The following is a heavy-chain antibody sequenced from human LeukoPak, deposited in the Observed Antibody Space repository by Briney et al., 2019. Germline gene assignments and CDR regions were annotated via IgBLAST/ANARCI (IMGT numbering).Heavy chain of an antibody. CDR3: ARGDRYAMDV. Sequence: GGSLRLSCAASGFTFSSYWMHWARQAPGKGLVWVSRINYDGTSTSYADSVKGRFTISRDNAKNTLYMQMNSLRAEDTAVYYCARGDRYAMDVWGQGTTVIVSS. V-gene: IGHV3-74*01. D-gene: IGHD2-21*02. CDR2: INYDGTST. CDR1: GFTFSSYW. J-gene: IGHJ6*02.